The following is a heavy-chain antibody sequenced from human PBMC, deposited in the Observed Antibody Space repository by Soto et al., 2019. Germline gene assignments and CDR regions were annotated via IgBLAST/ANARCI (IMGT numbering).Heavy chain of an antibody. Sequence: EVQLVESGGGLVQPGRSLRLSCTASGFIFDNHAMHWVRQAPGKGLEWVAGVTWNSVATGYADSVKGRFTISRDNAKNSLYLQMNSLRAEDTAVSFCVKEGGMKYFEFWGRGTVVTVSS. V-gene: IGHV3-9*01. CDR2: VTWNSVAT. J-gene: IGHJ2*01. CDR3: VKEGGMKYFEF. D-gene: IGHD3-16*01. CDR1: GFIFDNHA.